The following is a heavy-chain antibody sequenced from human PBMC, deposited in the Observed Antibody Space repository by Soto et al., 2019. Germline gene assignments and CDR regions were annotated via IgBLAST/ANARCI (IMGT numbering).Heavy chain of an antibody. Sequence: SETLSLTCTVSGGSINYYYWSWIRQPPGRGLEWIGYITYSGNTNNNPSLKSRVSISLDTSRNQFSLMLSSVTAADTAVYYCARDRLGSGSYLAFDPWGQGTLVTVSS. CDR1: GGSINYYY. D-gene: IGHD3-10*01. V-gene: IGHV4-59*01. CDR2: ITYSGNT. J-gene: IGHJ5*02. CDR3: ARDRLGSGSYLAFDP.